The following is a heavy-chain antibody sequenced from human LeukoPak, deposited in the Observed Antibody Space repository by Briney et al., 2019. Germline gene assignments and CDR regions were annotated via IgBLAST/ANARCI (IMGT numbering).Heavy chain of an antibody. D-gene: IGHD5-18*01. J-gene: IGHJ4*02. Sequence: GGSLRLSCAPPGFSFSTNSMTGFGQAPGKGLEWVSAISSGGVSTYYADSVKGRFTISRDNSKNTVYLQMDSLRAEDTAAYYCAKGWKHLLFWGQGNQVTVSS. CDR1: GFSFSTNS. CDR3: AKGWKHLLF. V-gene: IGHV3-23*01. CDR2: ISSGGVST.